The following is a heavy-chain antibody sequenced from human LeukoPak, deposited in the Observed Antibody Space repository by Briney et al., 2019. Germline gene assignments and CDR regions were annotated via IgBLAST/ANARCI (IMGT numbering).Heavy chain of an antibody. V-gene: IGHV4-30-4*01. CDR2: IYYSGST. Sequence: KPSETLSLTCTVSGGSISSGDYYWSWIRQPPGKGLEWIGYIYYSGSTNYNPSLKSRVTISVDTSKNHFSLRLSSVTAADTAVYYCARHDISPPHSFDIWGQGTMVTVSS. J-gene: IGHJ3*02. CDR1: GGSISSGDYY. CDR3: ARHDISPPHSFDI.